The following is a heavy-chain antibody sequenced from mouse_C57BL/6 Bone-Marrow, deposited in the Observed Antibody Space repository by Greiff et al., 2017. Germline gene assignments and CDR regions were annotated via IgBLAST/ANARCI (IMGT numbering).Heavy chain of an antibody. J-gene: IGHJ2*01. V-gene: IGHV1-26*01. CDR3: ARSNWGPFDY. CDR2: INPNNGGT. Sequence: VQLQQSGPELVKPGASVKISCKASGYTFTDYYMNWVKQSHGKSLEWIGDINPNNGGTSYNQKFKGKATLTVDKSSSTAYMELRSLTSEDSAVYYCARSNWGPFDYWGQGTTLTVSS. CDR1: GYTFTDYY. D-gene: IGHD4-1*01.